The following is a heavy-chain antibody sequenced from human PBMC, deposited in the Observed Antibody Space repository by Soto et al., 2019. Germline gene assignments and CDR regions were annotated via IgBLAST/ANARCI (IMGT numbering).Heavy chain of an antibody. J-gene: IGHJ4*02. V-gene: IGHV3-33*01. CDR1: GFTFSSYG. CDR3: ARDGGSGYDEDYFEY. D-gene: IGHD5-12*01. Sequence: GGSLRLSCAASGFTFSSYGMHWVRQAPGKGLEWVAVIWYDGSNKYYADSVKGRFTISRDNSKNTLYLQMNSLRAEDTAVYYCARDGGSGYDEDYFEYWGQGPLVTVSS. CDR2: IWYDGSNK.